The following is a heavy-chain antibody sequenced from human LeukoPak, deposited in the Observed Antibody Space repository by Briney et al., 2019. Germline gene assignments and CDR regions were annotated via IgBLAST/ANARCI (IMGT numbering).Heavy chain of an antibody. CDR3: ARDSRDGYNEN. D-gene: IGHD5-24*01. J-gene: IGHJ4*02. CDR2: IIPLLDIA. Sequence: SVKVSCKASGYTFTSYGISWVRQAPGQGLEWMGRIIPLLDIANYAQKFQGRVTITADKSTSTAYMELSSLRSEDTAVYYCARDSRDGYNENWGQGTLVTVSS. V-gene: IGHV1-69*04. CDR1: GYTFTSYG.